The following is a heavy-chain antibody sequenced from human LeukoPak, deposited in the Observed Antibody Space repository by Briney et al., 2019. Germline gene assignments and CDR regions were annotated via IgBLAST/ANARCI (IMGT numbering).Heavy chain of an antibody. V-gene: IGHV3-48*03. Sequence: GGSLRLSCAASGFTFSGYEMNCVRQAPGKGLEWVSYISSSGSTIYYADSVKGRFTISRDNAKNSLYLQMNSLRAEDTAVYYCARGGDYGMDVWGQGTTVTVSS. CDR3: ARGGDYGMDV. J-gene: IGHJ6*02. CDR2: ISSSGSTI. CDR1: GFTFSGYE.